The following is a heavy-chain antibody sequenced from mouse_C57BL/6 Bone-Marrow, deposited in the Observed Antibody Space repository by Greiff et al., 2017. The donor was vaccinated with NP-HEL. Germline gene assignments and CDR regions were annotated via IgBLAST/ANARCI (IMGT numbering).Heavy chain of an antibody. Sequence: EVQLQQSVAELVRPGASVKLSCTASGFTIKNTYMHWVKQRPEQGLEWIGRIDPANGNTKYAPKFQGKATITADTSSNTAYLQLSSLTSEDTAIYYCARYPYYYGSSPWGQGTTLTVSS. D-gene: IGHD1-1*01. CDR3: ARYPYYYGSSP. CDR2: IDPANGNT. CDR1: GFTIKNTY. V-gene: IGHV14-3*01. J-gene: IGHJ2*01.